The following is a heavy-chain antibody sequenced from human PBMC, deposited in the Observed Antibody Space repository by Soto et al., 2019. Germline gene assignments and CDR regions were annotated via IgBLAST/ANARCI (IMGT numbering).Heavy chain of an antibody. CDR3: ARGPPPGNYGMDV. CDR1: GYTFTGYY. J-gene: IGHJ6*02. Sequence: QVQLVQSGAEVKKPGASVKVSCKASGYTFTGYYMHWVRQAPGQGLEWMGWINPNSGGTNYAQKFQGWVNMTRDTSISTDYMELSRVRSDDTAVYYCARGPPPGNYGMDVWGQGTTVTVSS. D-gene: IGHD3-16*01. V-gene: IGHV1-2*04. CDR2: INPNSGGT.